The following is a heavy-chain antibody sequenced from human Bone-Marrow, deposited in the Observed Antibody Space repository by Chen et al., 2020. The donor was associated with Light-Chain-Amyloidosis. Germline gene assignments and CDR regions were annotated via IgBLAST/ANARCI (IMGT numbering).Heavy chain of an antibody. CDR3: VKDVRADSGYDLDY. Sequence: EVQLLESGGGLVQPGGSLRLSCVASGFTFRFEAMNWVRQAPGKGLGWVSVIHSTGRTEYADSVKGRFTISRDNAKNTLYLQMNTLRADDTAVYYCVKDVRADSGYDLDYWGQGTVVTVSS. V-gene: IGHV3-23*01. CDR1: GFTFRFEA. CDR2: IHSTGRT. J-gene: IGHJ4*02. D-gene: IGHD5-12*01.